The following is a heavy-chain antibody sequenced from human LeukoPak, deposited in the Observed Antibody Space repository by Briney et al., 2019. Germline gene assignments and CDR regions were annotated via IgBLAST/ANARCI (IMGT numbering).Heavy chain of an antibody. CDR3: ARASFLEWLFDY. CDR2: IFYTGST. V-gene: IGHV4-39*01. Sequence: PSETLSLTCTVSGGSISSSNYYWAWIRQPPGKGLEWIGSIFYTGSTYYNPSLKSRVTISVDTSKNQFSLKLNSVTAADTALYYCARASFLEWLFDYWGQGTLVTVSS. J-gene: IGHJ4*02. CDR1: GGSISSSNYY. D-gene: IGHD3-3*01.